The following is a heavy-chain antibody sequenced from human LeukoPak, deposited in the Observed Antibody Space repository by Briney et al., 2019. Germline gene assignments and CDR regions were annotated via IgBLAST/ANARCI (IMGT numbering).Heavy chain of an antibody. CDR3: ARSKSGAPDY. V-gene: IGHV4-4*02. J-gene: IGHJ4*02. D-gene: IGHD1-26*01. CDR1: GGSISSNW. Sequence: SETLSLTCAVSGGSISSNWWSWVRQPPGKGLEWIGEIYHSGSTNYNPSLKSRVTISIDNSRNQFSLDLSSVTAADTAVYYCARSKSGAPDYWGQGTLVTVSS. CDR2: IYHSGST.